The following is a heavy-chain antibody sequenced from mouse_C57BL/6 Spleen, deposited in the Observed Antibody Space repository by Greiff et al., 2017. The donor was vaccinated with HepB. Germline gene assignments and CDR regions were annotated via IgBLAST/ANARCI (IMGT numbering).Heavy chain of an antibody. Sequence: EVQLQESGPGLVKPSQSLSLTCSVSGYSITSGYYWNWIRQFPGNKLEWMGYISYDGSNNYNPSLKNRISITRDTSKNQFFLKLNSVTTEDTATYYCARENYGSSLFAYWGPGALVTVSA. CDR1: GYSITSGYY. CDR2: ISYDGSN. J-gene: IGHJ3*01. D-gene: IGHD1-1*01. CDR3: ARENYGSSLFAY. V-gene: IGHV3-6*01.